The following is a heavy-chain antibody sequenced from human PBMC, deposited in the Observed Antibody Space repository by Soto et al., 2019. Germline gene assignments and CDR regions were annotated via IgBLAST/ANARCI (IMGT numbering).Heavy chain of an antibody. CDR1: GFTFTRYS. Sequence: PGGSLRLSCAASGFTFTRYSMNWVRQAPGKGLEWVSSISSTTHYIYYADSMRGRFTISRDNAKNAVYLEMNSLRAEDTAVYYFARESEDLTSNFAYWGQGTLVTVSS. CDR3: ARESEDLTSNFAY. J-gene: IGHJ4*02. CDR2: ISSTTHYI. V-gene: IGHV3-21*06.